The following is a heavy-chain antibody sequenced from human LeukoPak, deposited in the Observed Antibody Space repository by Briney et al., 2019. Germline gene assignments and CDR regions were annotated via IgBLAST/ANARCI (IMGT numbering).Heavy chain of an antibody. V-gene: IGHV4-59*08. Sequence: SETLSLTCTVSGGSINISYWSWIRQPPGKGLEWIGYIYYRWSTNYNPSLKSRVTISVDTSKNQYSLKPSSVTAADTAVYYCARSGVFTGYDAFDIWGQGTRVTVSS. CDR3: ARSGVFTGYDAFDI. CDR2: IYYRWST. D-gene: IGHD6-13*01. J-gene: IGHJ3*02. CDR1: GGSINISY.